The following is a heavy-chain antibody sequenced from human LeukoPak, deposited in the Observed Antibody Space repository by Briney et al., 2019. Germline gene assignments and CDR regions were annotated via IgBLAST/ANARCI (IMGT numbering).Heavy chain of an antibody. CDR2: IYYSGRT. V-gene: IGHV4-39*02. Sequence: SETLSLTCTVSGGSISSSSYYWGWIRQPPGKGLEWIGDIYYSGRTYYNLSLRNRVAISLDTSKNRFSLTLTSVTAADTAVYYCARRRYYDSTGFFDWGRGSLVIVSS. J-gene: IGHJ1*01. CDR1: GGSISSSSYY. CDR3: ARRRYYDSTGFFD. D-gene: IGHD3-22*01.